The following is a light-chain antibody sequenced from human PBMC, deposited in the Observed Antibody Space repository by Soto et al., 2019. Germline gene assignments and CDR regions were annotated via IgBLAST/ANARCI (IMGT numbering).Light chain of an antibody. CDR2: DVS. CDR3: SSYTSSSIPYV. Sequence: QSALTQPASVSGSPGQSITIYCTGTNSDVGGYNFVSWYQQHPGKAPKLMIYDVSNRPSGVSNRFSGSKSGNTASLNISGLQAEDEADYYCSSYTSSSIPYVFGSGTKVTVL. CDR1: NSDVGGYNF. V-gene: IGLV2-14*01. J-gene: IGLJ1*01.